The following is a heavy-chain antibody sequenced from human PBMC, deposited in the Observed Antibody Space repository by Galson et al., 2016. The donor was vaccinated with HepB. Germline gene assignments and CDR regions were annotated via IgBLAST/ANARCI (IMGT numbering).Heavy chain of an antibody. D-gene: IGHD3-22*01. V-gene: IGHV3-30*04. Sequence: SLRLSCAASGFRFSGYAMHWVRQAPGKGLEWVAVISYDGTKKYYADSVTGRFTTSRDNSRNTLYLQMNSLRAEDTAVYYCARDGDVPSDYYDSSGRGYFDFWGQGTLVSVSS. CDR2: ISYDGTKK. J-gene: IGHJ4*02. CDR1: GFRFSGYA. CDR3: ARDGDVPSDYYDSSGRGYFDF.